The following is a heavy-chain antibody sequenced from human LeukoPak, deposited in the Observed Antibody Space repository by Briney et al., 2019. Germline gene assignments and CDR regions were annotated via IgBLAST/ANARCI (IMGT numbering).Heavy chain of an antibody. CDR2: ISGSGGST. Sequence: PGGSLRLSCAASGFTFSSYAMSWVRQAPGKGLEWVSAISGSGGSTYYADSVKGRFTISRDNSKNTLYLQMNSLRAEDTAVYYCARDSKLDSSGYDYWGQGTLVTVSS. CDR1: GFTFSSYA. D-gene: IGHD3-22*01. CDR3: ARDSKLDSSGYDY. J-gene: IGHJ4*02. V-gene: IGHV3-23*01.